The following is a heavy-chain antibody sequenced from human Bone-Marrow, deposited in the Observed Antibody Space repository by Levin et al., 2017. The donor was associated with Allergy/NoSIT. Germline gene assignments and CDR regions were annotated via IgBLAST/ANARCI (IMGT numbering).Heavy chain of an antibody. CDR3: VRDERGISGYIYWFEY. J-gene: IGHJ4*02. CDR1: GFILSSYA. V-gene: IGHV3-30*01. Sequence: LAGGSLRLSCEVSGFILSSYAIHWVRQAPDKGLDWVAAISFDGSKKYYADSVKGRLSISRDNSKNMVYLQMNSLRIEDTALYYCVRDERGISGYIYWFEYWGQGTLVTVSS. CDR2: ISFDGSKK. D-gene: IGHD5-12*01.